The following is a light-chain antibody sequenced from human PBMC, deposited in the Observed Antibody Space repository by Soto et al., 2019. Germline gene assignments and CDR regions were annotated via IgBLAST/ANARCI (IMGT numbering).Light chain of an antibody. CDR1: QSISSY. CDR2: AAS. J-gene: IGKJ3*01. Sequence: DIQMTQSPSSLSAFVGDRVTLTCRASQSISSYLNWYQKKPGKAPEVLIYAASYLQTGVPSRFSGRGSGTDFTLTIDSLQPEDIATYYCQQTYSGFSFGPGT. V-gene: IGKV1-39*01. CDR3: QQTYSGFS.